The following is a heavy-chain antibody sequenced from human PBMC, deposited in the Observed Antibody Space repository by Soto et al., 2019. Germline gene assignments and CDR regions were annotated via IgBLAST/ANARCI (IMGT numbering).Heavy chain of an antibody. CDR2: INHSGSI. Sequence: SETLSLTCAVYGGSFSGYYWSWIRQPPGKGLEWIGEINHSGSINYNPSLKSRVTISVDTSKNQFSLKLSSVTAADTAVYYCARGREVVPAASYWFDPWGQGTLVTVSS. V-gene: IGHV4-34*01. CDR3: ARGREVVPAASYWFDP. J-gene: IGHJ5*02. CDR1: GGSFSGYY. D-gene: IGHD2-2*01.